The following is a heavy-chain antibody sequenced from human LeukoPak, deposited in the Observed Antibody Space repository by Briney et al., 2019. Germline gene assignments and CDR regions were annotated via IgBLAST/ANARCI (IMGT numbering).Heavy chain of an antibody. V-gene: IGHV4-34*01. CDR2: INHSGST. Sequence: SETLSLTCAVYGGSFSGYYWSWIRQPPGKGLEWIGKINHSGSTNYNPSLKSRVTISVDTSKNQFSLKLSSVTAADTAVYYCARLNSSGFDYWGQGTLVTVSS. J-gene: IGHJ4*02. CDR3: ARLNSSGFDY. D-gene: IGHD6-19*01. CDR1: GGSFSGYY.